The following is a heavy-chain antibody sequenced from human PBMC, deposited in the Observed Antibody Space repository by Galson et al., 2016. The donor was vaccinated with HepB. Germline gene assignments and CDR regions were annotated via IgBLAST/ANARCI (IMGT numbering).Heavy chain of an antibody. CDR1: GFDFRRYW. J-gene: IGHJ1*01. CDR2: IKYDGSDT. Sequence: SLRLSCAASGFDFRRYWMSWVRQPPGKGLQWVANIKYDGSDTFYLDSVKGRFTISRDNEENLLYLQMDGLRAKDTAFYHCVVLAEYFQTWGQGTLVSVS. V-gene: IGHV3-7*03. CDR3: VVLAEYFQT.